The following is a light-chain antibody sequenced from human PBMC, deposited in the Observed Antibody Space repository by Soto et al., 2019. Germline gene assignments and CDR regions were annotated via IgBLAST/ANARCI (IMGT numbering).Light chain of an antibody. CDR1: QSVSSN. Sequence: EIVMTQSPVTLSVSPGERATRSCRASQSVSSNLAWYQQKPGQAPRLLIYGASTRATGIPARFSGSRSGTEFTLTISSLQSEDFAVYYCQQYNNWPRTFGQGTKVEI. CDR3: QQYNNWPRT. J-gene: IGKJ1*01. CDR2: GAS. V-gene: IGKV3-15*01.